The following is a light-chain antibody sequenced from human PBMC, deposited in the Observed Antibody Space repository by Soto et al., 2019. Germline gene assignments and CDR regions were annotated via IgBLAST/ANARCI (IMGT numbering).Light chain of an antibody. J-gene: IGLJ3*02. Sequence: QSALTQPPSVSGSPGQSVTISCTGTSSDVGSYNRVSWYQQPPGTAPKLIIYEVSNRPSGVPDRFFRSKSGNTASLTISGLQAEDEADYFCSSFTGSNTRVFGGGTQRTV. CDR2: EVS. V-gene: IGLV2-18*02. CDR3: SSFTGSNTRV. CDR1: SSDVGSYNR.